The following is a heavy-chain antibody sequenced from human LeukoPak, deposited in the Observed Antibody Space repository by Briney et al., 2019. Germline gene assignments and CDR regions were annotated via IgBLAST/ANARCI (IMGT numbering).Heavy chain of an antibody. D-gene: IGHD6-13*01. Sequence: SETLSLTCAVYGGSFSGYYWSWIRQPPGKGLEWIGYIYYSGSTNYNPSLKSRVTISVDTSKNQFSLKLSSVTAADTAVYYCANSYSSSQMNYYYYGMDVWGQGTTVTVSS. CDR3: ANSYSSSQMNYYYYGMDV. J-gene: IGHJ6*02. CDR2: IYYSGST. V-gene: IGHV4-59*01. CDR1: GGSFSGYY.